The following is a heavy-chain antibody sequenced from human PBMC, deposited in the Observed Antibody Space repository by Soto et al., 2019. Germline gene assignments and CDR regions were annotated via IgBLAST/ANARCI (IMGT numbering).Heavy chain of an antibody. J-gene: IGHJ6*02. CDR1: GGTFSSYA. CDR2: IIPIFGTA. CDR3: AREMAPNRSGWYLRYYGMDV. V-gene: IGHV1-69*12. Sequence: QVQLVQSGAEVKKPGSSVKVSCKASGGTFSSYAISWVRQAPGQGLEWMGGIIPIFGTANYAQKFQGRVTITADESTSTAYIELSSLRSEDTAVYYCAREMAPNRSGWYLRYYGMDVWGQGTTVTVSS. D-gene: IGHD6-19*01.